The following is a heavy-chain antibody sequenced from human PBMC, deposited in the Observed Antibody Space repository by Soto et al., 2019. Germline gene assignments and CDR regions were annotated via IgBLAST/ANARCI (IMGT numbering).Heavy chain of an antibody. V-gene: IGHV3-33*01. CDR2: IWYDGSNE. D-gene: IGHD6-13*01. CDR3: ARDKGYSSRWYWFDP. Sequence: RRSVTLACAASGFTFSSYGMHWVGQAPGKGLEWVAVIWYDGSNEYYADSVKGRFTISRDNSKNTLYLQMNSLRAEDTAVYYCARDKGYSSRWYWFDPWGQGTLVTVSS. J-gene: IGHJ5*02. CDR1: GFTFSSYG.